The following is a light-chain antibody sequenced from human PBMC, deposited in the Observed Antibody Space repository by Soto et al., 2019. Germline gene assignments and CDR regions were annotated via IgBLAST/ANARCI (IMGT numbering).Light chain of an antibody. J-gene: IGKJ3*01. V-gene: IGKV1-5*01. CDR1: QSISTW. CDR3: QQYNSFSGVT. CDR2: DAS. Sequence: DIQMTQSPSTLSASVGARATITCRASQSISTWLAWYQQKPGKAPKLLXYDASILESGVPSRFSGSGSGTELTLTISSLQPDDFANYYCQQYNSFSGVTFGPGTKVDIK.